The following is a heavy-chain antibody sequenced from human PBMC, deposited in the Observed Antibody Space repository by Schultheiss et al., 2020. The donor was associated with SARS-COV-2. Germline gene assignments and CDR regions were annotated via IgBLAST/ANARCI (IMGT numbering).Heavy chain of an antibody. D-gene: IGHD6-13*01. Sequence: SETLSLTCTVSGGSISSSSYYWSWIRQPPGKGLEWIGYIYYSGSTNYNPSLKSRVTISVDTSKNQFSLKLSSVTAADTAVYYCARVRAAAGSGYYYYYGMDVWGQGTTVTVSS. J-gene: IGHJ6*02. CDR1: GGSISSSSYY. CDR3: ARVRAAAGSGYYYYYGMDV. CDR2: IYYSGST. V-gene: IGHV4-61*01.